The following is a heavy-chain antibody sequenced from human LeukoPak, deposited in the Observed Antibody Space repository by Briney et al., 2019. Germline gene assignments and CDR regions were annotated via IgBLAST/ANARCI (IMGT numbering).Heavy chain of an antibody. CDR3: ARGYSGYDSESDAFDI. CDR2: IIPILGIA. CDR1: VGTFSSYA. D-gene: IGHD5-12*01. Sequence: ASVKVSCKPSVGTFSSYAISWVRQAPGQGLEWMGRIIPILGIASYAQKFQGRVTITADKSTSTAYMELSSLRSEDTAVYYCARGYSGYDSESDAFDIWGQGTMVTVSS. J-gene: IGHJ3*02. V-gene: IGHV1-69*04.